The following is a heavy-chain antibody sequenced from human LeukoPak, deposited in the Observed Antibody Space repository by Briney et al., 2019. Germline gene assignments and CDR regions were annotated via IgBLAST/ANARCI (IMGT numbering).Heavy chain of an antibody. D-gene: IGHD3-22*01. Sequence: GGSLRLSCAASGFTFSDYYMSWIRQAPGKGLEWVSYISSSGSTIYYADSVKGRFTISRDNAKNSLYLQMNSPRAEDTAVYYCARDRSGYYSLGPDYYYYYMDVWGKGTTVTVSS. J-gene: IGHJ6*03. CDR3: ARDRSGYYSLGPDYYYYYMDV. CDR2: ISSSGSTI. V-gene: IGHV3-11*04. CDR1: GFTFSDYY.